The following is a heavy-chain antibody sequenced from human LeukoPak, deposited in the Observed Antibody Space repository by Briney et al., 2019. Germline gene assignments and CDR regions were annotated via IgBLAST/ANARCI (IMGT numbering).Heavy chain of an antibody. CDR3: AKRVPYSSSSVYFDS. D-gene: IGHD6-6*01. J-gene: IGHJ4*02. Sequence: GGSLILSCAASGFTFSSYGLSWVRQAPGKGLEWVSAISDSGSDTYYADSVKGRFTISKDNSKNTLYLQMNSLRAEHTAVYYCAKRVPYSSSSVYFDSWGQGTLVTVSS. CDR1: GFTFSSYG. V-gene: IGHV3-23*01. CDR2: ISDSGSDT.